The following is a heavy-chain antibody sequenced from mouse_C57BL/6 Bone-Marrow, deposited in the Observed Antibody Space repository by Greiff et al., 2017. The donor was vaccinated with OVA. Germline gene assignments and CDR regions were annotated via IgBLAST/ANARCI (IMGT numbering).Heavy chain of an antibody. CDR3: VRHGGKNYYGSFDY. Sequence: EVQRVESGGGLVQPKGSLKLSCAASGFSFNTYAMNWVRQAPGKGLEWVARIRSKSNNYATYYADSVKDRFTISRDDSESMLYLQMNNLKTEDTAMYYCVRHGGKNYYGSFDYWGQGTTLTVSS. CDR1: GFSFNTYA. V-gene: IGHV10-1*01. J-gene: IGHJ2*01. D-gene: IGHD1-1*01. CDR2: IRSKSNNYAT.